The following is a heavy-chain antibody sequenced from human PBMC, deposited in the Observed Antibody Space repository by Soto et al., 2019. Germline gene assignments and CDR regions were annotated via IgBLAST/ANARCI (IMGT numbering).Heavy chain of an antibody. V-gene: IGHV1-3*05. CDR3: TREDY. Sequence: QVQLVQSGAEEKKPGASVKVSCKASGYTFTSYVIHWVRQAPGQRLEWMGWIYTGNGNTKYSQKFQGRVTITRDTSASTAYMELNSLRSEDTAVYYCTREDYWGQGTLVTVSS. CDR2: IYTGNGNT. J-gene: IGHJ4*02. CDR1: GYTFTSYV.